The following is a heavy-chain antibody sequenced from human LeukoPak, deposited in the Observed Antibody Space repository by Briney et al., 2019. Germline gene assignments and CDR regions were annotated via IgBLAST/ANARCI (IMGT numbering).Heavy chain of an antibody. D-gene: IGHD3-16*01. J-gene: IGHJ4*02. CDR3: ARDQSDYVWGSYFDY. V-gene: IGHV4-39*07. Sequence: SETLSLTCTVSGDSISSSSYYWGWIRQPPGKGLERIGSIYYSGSTYYNPSLKSRVTISVDTSKNQFSLKLSSVTAADTAVYYCARDQSDYVWGSYFDYWGQGTLVTVSS. CDR2: IYYSGST. CDR1: GDSISSSSYY.